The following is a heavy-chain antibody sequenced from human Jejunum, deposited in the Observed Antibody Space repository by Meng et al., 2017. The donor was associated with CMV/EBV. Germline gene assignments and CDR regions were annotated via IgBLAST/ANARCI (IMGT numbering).Heavy chain of an antibody. J-gene: IGHJ2*01. D-gene: IGHD5-18*01. Sequence: SGYTFPSYAMNWVRQAPGQGLEWMGWVNTNTGNPTYAQGFTGRFVFSLDTSVSTAYLQINSLEAEDTAVYYCARSGRIQLWYGYFDLWGRGTLVTV. V-gene: IGHV7-4-1*02. CDR1: GYTFPSYA. CDR2: VNTNTGNP. CDR3: ARSGRIQLWYGYFDL.